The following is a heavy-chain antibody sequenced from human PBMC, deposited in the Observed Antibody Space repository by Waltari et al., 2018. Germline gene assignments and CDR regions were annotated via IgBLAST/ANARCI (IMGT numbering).Heavy chain of an antibody. J-gene: IGHJ4*02. V-gene: IGHV4-61*08. CDR2: IQNSGHT. Sequence: QVQLRESGPGLVKASETLSLTCTVSGGSDSGGVPYWGWIRQSPGQGLEWIAYIQNSGHTNYTPSLKSRFTASVDTSKNQFSLNLRSVTAADMAVYYCARGMDAKKIGYWGQGTLVIVSS. CDR3: ARGMDAKKIGY. D-gene: IGHD2-2*01. CDR1: GGSDSGGVPY.